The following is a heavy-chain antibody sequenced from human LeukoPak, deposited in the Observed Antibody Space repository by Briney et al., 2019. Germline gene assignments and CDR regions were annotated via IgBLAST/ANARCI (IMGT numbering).Heavy chain of an antibody. CDR1: GYTFTSYD. D-gene: IGHD2-2*01. CDR2: MNPNSGNT. Sequence: GASVKVSCKASGYTFTSYDINWARQATGQGLEWMGWMNPNSGNTGYAQKFQGRVTMTRNTSISTAYMELSSLRSEDTAVYYCARGRYGYCSSTSCPKWYDYWGQGTLVTVSS. CDR3: ARGRYGYCSSTSCPKWYDY. V-gene: IGHV1-8*01. J-gene: IGHJ4*02.